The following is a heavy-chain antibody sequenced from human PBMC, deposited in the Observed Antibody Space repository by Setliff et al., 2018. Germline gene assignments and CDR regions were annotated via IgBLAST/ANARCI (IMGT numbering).Heavy chain of an antibody. CDR3: AKEKRHRSTWPHGGAFDI. D-gene: IGHD1-1*01. V-gene: IGHV3-30*02. CDR1: GFSFSNYA. J-gene: IGHJ3*02. Sequence: LRLSCAASGFSFSNYAMRWVRQAPGRGLEWVAFTQFDGNDRYFADSVKGRFTISRDNSKYTLYLQMNSLRVEDSGRYYCAKEKRHRSTWPHGGAFDIWGQGTMVTVSS. CDR2: TQFDGNDR.